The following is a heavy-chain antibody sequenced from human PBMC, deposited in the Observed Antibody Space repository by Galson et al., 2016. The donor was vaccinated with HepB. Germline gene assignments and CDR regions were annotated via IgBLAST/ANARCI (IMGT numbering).Heavy chain of an antibody. D-gene: IGHD2-2*01. CDR2: VSWNSAYI. CDR3: AKDGGEKYQLDYFDY. V-gene: IGHV3-9*01. CDR1: GFSFDHFA. J-gene: IGHJ4*02. Sequence: SLRLSCAGSGFSFDHFAMHWVRQTPGKGLEWVSGVSWNSAYIGYADSVKGRFTISRDNAQNSLYLEMNSLRAEDTALYYCAKDGGEKYQLDYFDYWGQGILVTVSS.